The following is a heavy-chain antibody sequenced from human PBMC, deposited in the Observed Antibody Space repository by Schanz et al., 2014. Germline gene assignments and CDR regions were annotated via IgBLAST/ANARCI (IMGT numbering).Heavy chain of an antibody. D-gene: IGHD2-21*01. CDR2: ISRSSSSI. CDR3: ARGRSLGWCDY. V-gene: IGHV3-21*01. Sequence: EVQLVESGGGLVKPGGSLRLSCAASGFTFSSYSMNWVRQAPGKGLEWVSSISRSSSSIYYADSVKGRFTISRDNAKNSLYLQMHSLRAEDTAVYYCARGRSLGWCDYWGQGTTVTVSS. CDR1: GFTFSSYS. J-gene: IGHJ4*03.